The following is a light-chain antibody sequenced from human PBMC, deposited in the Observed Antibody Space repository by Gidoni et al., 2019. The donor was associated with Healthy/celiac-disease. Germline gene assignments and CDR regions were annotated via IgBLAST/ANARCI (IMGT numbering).Light chain of an antibody. J-gene: IGLJ1*01. V-gene: IGLV3-21*03. CDR1: NIGSKS. CDR3: QVWDSSSDHPYYV. Sequence: YVRTQPPSQQEAPGKTARITCGGNNIGSKSVPWYQQKPGQAPVLVVYDDSDRPSGIPERFSGSNSGNTATLTISRVEAGDEADYYCQVWDSSSDHPYYVFGTGTKVTVL. CDR2: DDS.